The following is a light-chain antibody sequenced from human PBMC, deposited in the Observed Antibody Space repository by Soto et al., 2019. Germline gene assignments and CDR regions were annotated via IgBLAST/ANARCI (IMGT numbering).Light chain of an antibody. J-gene: IGLJ1*01. CDR3: QSFDSSGRDSV. Sequence: QSVLTQPPSVSGAPGQRVTIPCTGSSSNIGAGFDVHWYQQLPGTAPKLLIYRNDNRPSGVPDRFSGSKSGTSASLAITGLQAEDAADYSCQSFDSSGRDSVLGTGTKLTVL. V-gene: IGLV1-40*01. CDR1: SSNIGAGFD. CDR2: RND.